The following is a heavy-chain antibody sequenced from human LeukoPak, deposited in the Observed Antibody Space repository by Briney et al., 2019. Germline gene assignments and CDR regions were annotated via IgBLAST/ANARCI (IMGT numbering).Heavy chain of an antibody. CDR2: IYYSGST. CDR1: GGSISSYY. Sequence: SETLSLTCTVSGGSISSYYWSWIRQPPGKGLEWIRYIYYSGSTNYNPSLKSRVTISVDTSKNQFSLKLSSVTAADTAVYYCATSRDGYSHYFDYWGQGALVTVSS. J-gene: IGHJ4*02. V-gene: IGHV4-59*08. CDR3: ATSRDGYSHYFDY. D-gene: IGHD5-18*01.